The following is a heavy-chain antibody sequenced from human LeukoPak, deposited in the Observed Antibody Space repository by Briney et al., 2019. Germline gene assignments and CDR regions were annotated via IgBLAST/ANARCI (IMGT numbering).Heavy chain of an antibody. J-gene: IGHJ4*02. V-gene: IGHV3-30*06. CDR3: ARDRGRYYYGSGSYFPDY. CDR2: ISYDGSNK. CDR1: GFTFSSYG. Sequence: GGSLRLSCAASGFTFSSYGMHWVRQAPGKGLEWVAVISYDGSNKYYADSVKGRFTISRDNSKNTLYLQMNSLRAEDTAVYYCARDRGRYYYGSGSYFPDYWGQGTLVTVSS. D-gene: IGHD3-10*01.